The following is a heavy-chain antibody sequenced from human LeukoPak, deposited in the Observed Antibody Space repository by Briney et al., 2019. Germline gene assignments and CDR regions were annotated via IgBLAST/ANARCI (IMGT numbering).Heavy chain of an antibody. CDR3: ARVPKYSSSWTAEYFQH. D-gene: IGHD6-13*01. J-gene: IGHJ1*01. CDR2: INPNSGNT. V-gene: IGHV1-8*01. CDR1: GYTFTSYD. Sequence: GASVKVSCKASGYTFTSYDINWVRQATGQGLEWMGWINPNSGNTGYAQKFQGRVTMTRNTSISTAYMELSSLRSEDTAVYYCARVPKYSSSWTAEYFQHWGQGTLVTVSS.